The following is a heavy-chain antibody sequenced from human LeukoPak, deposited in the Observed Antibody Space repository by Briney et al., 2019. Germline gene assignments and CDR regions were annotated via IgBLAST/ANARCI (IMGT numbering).Heavy chain of an antibody. CDR1: GFTFSTYA. CDR2: ISGSGGGT. Sequence: GGSLRLSCAASGFTFSTYAMSWVRQAAGKGLEWVSLISGSGGGTYYADSVKGRFTISRDNSKNTLYLQLNSLRVEDTAVYYCAKLVTGRPSGYMDVWGKGTTVTVSS. J-gene: IGHJ6*03. D-gene: IGHD6-6*01. CDR3: AKLVTGRPSGYMDV. V-gene: IGHV3-23*01.